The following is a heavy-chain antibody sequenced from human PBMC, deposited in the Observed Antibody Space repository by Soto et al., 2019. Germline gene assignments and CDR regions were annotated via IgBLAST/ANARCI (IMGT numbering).Heavy chain of an antibody. D-gene: IGHD6-13*01. CDR2: INPNSGGT. V-gene: IGHV1-2*02. J-gene: IGHJ6*02. Sequence: GASVKVSCKASGFTFSAYYIYWVRQAPGQGLEWIGWINPNSGGTNNAQKFQGRVTMTRDTSTSTVYMELSALISDDTAVYYCARSLLDEYSSSWRSAYYGMDVWGQGTTVTLSS. CDR1: GFTFSAYY. CDR3: ARSLLDEYSSSWRSAYYGMDV.